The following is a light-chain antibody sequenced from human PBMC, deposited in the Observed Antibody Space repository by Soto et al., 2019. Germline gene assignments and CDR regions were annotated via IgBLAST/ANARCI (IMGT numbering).Light chain of an antibody. CDR2: GAS. V-gene: IGKV3-20*01. Sequence: THSPSSLSAFVGDSVTLSCRSIQSVSSSYLAWYQHKPGQAPRLLLYGASSRATGIPDRFSGSGSGTDFTLTISRLEPEDFAVYYCQQYGSSPIRTFGQGTKLEIK. J-gene: IGKJ1*01. CDR3: QQYGSSPIRT. CDR1: QSVSSSY.